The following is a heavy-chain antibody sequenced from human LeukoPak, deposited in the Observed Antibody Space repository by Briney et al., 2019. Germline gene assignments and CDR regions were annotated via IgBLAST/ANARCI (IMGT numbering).Heavy chain of an antibody. V-gene: IGHV3-30-3*01. CDR1: GFTFSSYA. D-gene: IGHD1-26*01. Sequence: PGGSLRLSCAASGFTFSSYAMHWVRQAPGKGLEWVAVISYDGSNKYYADSVKGRFTISRDNSKNTLYLQMNSLRAEDTAVYYCARDLMGATVGPYYFDYWGQGTLVTVSS. J-gene: IGHJ4*02. CDR2: ISYDGSNK. CDR3: ARDLMGATVGPYYFDY.